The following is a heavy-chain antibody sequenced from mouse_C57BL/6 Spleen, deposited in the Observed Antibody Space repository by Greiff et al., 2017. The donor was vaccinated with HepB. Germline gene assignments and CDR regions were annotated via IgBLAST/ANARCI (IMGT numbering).Heavy chain of an antibody. V-gene: IGHV1-69*01. J-gene: IGHJ2*01. CDR1: GYTFTSYW. CDR2: IDPSDSYT. D-gene: IGHD1-1*01. Sequence: VKLQQPGAELVMPGASVKLSCKASGYTFTSYWMHWVKQRPGQGLEWIGEIDPSDSYTNYNQKFKGKSTLTVDKSSSTAYMPLSSLTSEDSAVYYCARAPPFYYYGSSLDYWGQGTTLTVSS. CDR3: ARAPPFYYYGSSLDY.